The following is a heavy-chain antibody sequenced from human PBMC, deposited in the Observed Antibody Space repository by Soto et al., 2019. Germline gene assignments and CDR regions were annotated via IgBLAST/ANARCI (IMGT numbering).Heavy chain of an antibody. CDR1: GGSISSGDYY. J-gene: IGHJ3*02. Sequence: SETLSLTCTVSGGSISSGDYYWSWIRQPPGKGLEWIGYIYHSGSTYYNPSLKSRVTISVDRSKNQFSLKLSSVTAADTAVYYCARASYYYDSSGPLGAFDIWGQGTMVTVS. V-gene: IGHV4-30-2*01. D-gene: IGHD3-22*01. CDR2: IYHSGST. CDR3: ARASYYYDSSGPLGAFDI.